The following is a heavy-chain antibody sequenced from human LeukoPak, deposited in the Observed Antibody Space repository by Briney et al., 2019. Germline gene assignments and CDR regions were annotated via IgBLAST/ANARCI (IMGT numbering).Heavy chain of an antibody. CDR2: INWNGGST. D-gene: IGHD6-13*01. CDR3: ARFIAAPYYFDY. CDR1: GFTFDDYG. V-gene: IGHV3-20*04. J-gene: IGHJ4*02. Sequence: GGSLRFSCTASGFTFDDYGMSWVRQAPGKGLEWVSGINWNGGSTGYADSVKGRFTISRDNAKNSLYLQMNSLRAEDTAVYYCARFIAAPYYFDYWGRGTLVTVSS.